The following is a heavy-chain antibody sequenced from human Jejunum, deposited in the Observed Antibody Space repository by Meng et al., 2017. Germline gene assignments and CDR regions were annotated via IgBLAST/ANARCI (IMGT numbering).Heavy chain of an antibody. CDR2: IYYNGKS. CDR3: ARASYSYDSWFDP. CDR1: GGSISSRSYY. D-gene: IGHD5-18*01. J-gene: IGHJ5*02. V-gene: IGHV4-39*01. Sequence: QVQLQESGPGLVKPYQTLSLTCTVSGGSISSRSYYWVWIRQSPGRGLEWIGQIYYNGKSYYNPSLKSRVTMSVDTSRSQFSLNLNTVTAADTAVYYCARASYSYDSWFDPWGQGTLVTVSS.